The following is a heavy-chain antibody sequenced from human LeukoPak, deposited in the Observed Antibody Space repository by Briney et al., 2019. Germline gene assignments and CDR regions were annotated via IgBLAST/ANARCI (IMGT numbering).Heavy chain of an antibody. D-gene: IGHD3-3*01. J-gene: IGHJ6*03. CDR1: GGSISSSSYY. CDR3: ARHVRGLPMSGYYYSYMDV. V-gene: IGHV4-39*01. CDR2: IYYSGTS. Sequence: PSETLSLTCTVSGGSISSSSYYWGWIRQPPGKGLEWIGSIYYSGTSYYNPSLKSRVTISVDTSKNQFSLALSSVTAADTSVYYCARHVRGLPMSGYYYSYMDVWGKGTTVSVSS.